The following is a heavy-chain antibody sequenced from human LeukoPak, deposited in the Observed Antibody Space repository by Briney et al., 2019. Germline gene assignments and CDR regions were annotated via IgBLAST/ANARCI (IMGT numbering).Heavy chain of an antibody. CDR2: IYYSGST. CDR3: ARRYGGNSAGDY. D-gene: IGHD4-23*01. CDR1: GGSISSSSYY. Sequence: SETLSLTCTVSGGSISSSSYYWGWIRQPPGKGLEWIGSIYYSGSTYYNPSLKSRVTISVDTSKNQFSLKLSSVTAADTAVYYCARRYGGNSAGDYWGQGTLVTVSS. J-gene: IGHJ4*02. V-gene: IGHV4-39*01.